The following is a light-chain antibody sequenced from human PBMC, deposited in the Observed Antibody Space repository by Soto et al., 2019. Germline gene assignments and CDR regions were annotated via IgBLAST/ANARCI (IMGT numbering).Light chain of an antibody. CDR3: SSYAGSDIFV. V-gene: IGLV2-8*01. J-gene: IGLJ2*01. CDR2: EVN. CDR1: SSDVGGYNH. Sequence: QSALTQPPSASGSPGQSLTISCTGTSSDVGGYNHVFWYQQHPGEAPKLLIYEVNKWPSGVPDRFSGSKSGNTAYLTVSGLQAEDEADYYCSSYAGSDIFVFGGGTKVTVL.